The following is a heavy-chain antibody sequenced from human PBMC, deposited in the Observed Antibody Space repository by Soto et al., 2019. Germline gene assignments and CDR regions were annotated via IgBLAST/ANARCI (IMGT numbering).Heavy chain of an antibody. V-gene: IGHV4-4*07. Sequence: ASETLSLTCTVSGAFISGYYWSWIRQPAGKGLEWIGRIYTSGSTKYSPSLKSRATMSVDTSKKQFSLKLNSVTAADTAVYYCARESTVAGTDNWFDSWGQGTLVTVSS. J-gene: IGHJ5*01. CDR2: IYTSGST. CDR1: GAFISGYY. CDR3: ARESTVAGTDNWFDS. D-gene: IGHD6-13*01.